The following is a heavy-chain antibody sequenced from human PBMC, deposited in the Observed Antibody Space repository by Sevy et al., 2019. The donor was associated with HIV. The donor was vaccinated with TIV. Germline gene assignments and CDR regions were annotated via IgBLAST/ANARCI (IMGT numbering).Heavy chain of an antibody. J-gene: IGHJ6*02. D-gene: IGHD4-4*01. Sequence: GGSLRLSCAASGFAVSDNCMSWVRQSPGKGLEWVSVIFSGGRTTYADSVKGRFTVSRDNSRNTLYLQMDNLRAEDTATYYCARDRVVHNDYIFVAYYYGMDVWGQGTTVTVSS. CDR1: GFAVSDNC. V-gene: IGHV3-53*01. CDR2: IFSGGRT. CDR3: ARDRVVHNDYIFVAYYYGMDV.